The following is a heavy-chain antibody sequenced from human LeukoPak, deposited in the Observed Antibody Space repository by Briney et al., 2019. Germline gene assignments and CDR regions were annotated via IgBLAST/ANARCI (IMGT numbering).Heavy chain of an antibody. D-gene: IGHD5-18*01. CDR2: IYYSGST. CDR1: GGSISSYY. V-gene: IGHV4-59*08. Sequence: SETLSLTCTVSGGSISSYYWSWIRQPPGKGLEWIGYIYYSGSTNYNPSLKSRVTISVDTSKNQFSLKLSSVTAADTAVYYCARGRGAMVTYYYYYYGMDVWGQGTTVTVSS. CDR3: ARGRGAMVTYYYYYYGMDV. J-gene: IGHJ6*02.